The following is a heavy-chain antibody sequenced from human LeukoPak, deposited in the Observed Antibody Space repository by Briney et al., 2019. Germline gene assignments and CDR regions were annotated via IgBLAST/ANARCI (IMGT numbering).Heavy chain of an antibody. V-gene: IGHV3-33*01. CDR1: GFTFSSYG. D-gene: IGHD3-22*01. Sequence: PGGSLRLACAASGFTFSSYGMHWVRQAPGKGLEWVAVIWYDGSNKYYADSVKGRFTISRDNSKNTLYLQMNSLRAEDTAVYYCARDFDSSGPNAFDIWGQGTMVTVSS. J-gene: IGHJ3*02. CDR3: ARDFDSSGPNAFDI. CDR2: IWYDGSNK.